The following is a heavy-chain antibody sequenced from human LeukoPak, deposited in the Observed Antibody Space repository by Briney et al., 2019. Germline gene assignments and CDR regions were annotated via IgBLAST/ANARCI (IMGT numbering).Heavy chain of an antibody. Sequence: ASVKVSCKASGYTFTSYGISWVRQAPGQGLEWMGWISAYNGNTNYAQKLQGRVTMTTDTSTSTAYMELRSLRSDDTAVYYCARGAVKLGITIFGVVQNYFDYWGQGTLVTVSP. V-gene: IGHV1-18*01. CDR2: ISAYNGNT. D-gene: IGHD3-3*01. CDR1: GYTFTSYG. CDR3: ARGAVKLGITIFGVVQNYFDY. J-gene: IGHJ4*02.